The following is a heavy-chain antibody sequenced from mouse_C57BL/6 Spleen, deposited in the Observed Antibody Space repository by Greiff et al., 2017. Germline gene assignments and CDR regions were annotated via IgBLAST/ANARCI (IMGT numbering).Heavy chain of an antibody. J-gene: IGHJ2*01. V-gene: IGHV1-42*01. CDR2: INPSTGGT. CDR3: ARTTTVVAPFDY. D-gene: IGHD1-1*01. CDR1: GYSFTGYY. Sequence: DVKLQESGPELVKPGASVKISCKASGYSFTGYYMNWVKQSPEKSLEWIGEINPSTGGTTYNQKFKAKATLTVDKSSSTAYMQLKSLTSEDSAVYYCARTTTVVAPFDYWGQGTTLTVSS.